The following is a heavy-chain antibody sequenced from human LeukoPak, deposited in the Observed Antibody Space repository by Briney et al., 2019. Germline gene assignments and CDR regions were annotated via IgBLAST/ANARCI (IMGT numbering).Heavy chain of an antibody. CDR1: GYTFTSSN. CDR3: AREPNLSYYYDSSGYG. Sequence: GASVKVSCKASGYTFTSSNINWVRQAPGQGLEWMGWINTNTGDPTYAQGFTGRFVFSLGTSVSTAYLQISSLKAEDTAVYYCAREPNLSYYYDSSGYGWGQGTLVTVSS. J-gene: IGHJ4*02. CDR2: INTNTGDP. D-gene: IGHD3-22*01. V-gene: IGHV7-4-1*02.